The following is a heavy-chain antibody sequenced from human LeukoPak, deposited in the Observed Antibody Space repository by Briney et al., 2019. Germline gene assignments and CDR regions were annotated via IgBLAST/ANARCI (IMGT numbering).Heavy chain of an antibody. Sequence: ASVKVSCKASGYTFTSYYMHWVRQATGQGLEWMGWMNPNSGNTGYAQKFQGRVTMTRNTSISTAYMELSSLRSEDTAVYYCARGGGLGGYDFNYYYYYMDVWGKGTTVTISS. CDR3: ARGGGLGGYDFNYYYYYMDV. CDR2: MNPNSGNT. V-gene: IGHV1-8*02. CDR1: GYTFTSYY. J-gene: IGHJ6*03. D-gene: IGHD5-12*01.